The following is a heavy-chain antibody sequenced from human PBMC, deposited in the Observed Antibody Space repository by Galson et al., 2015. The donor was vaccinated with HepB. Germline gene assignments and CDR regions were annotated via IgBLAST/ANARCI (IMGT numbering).Heavy chain of an antibody. V-gene: IGHV3-48*03. CDR2: ISSSGSTI. CDR3: ARTLDGYSSSWHFRSDYYYGMDV. D-gene: IGHD6-13*01. J-gene: IGHJ6*02. CDR1: GFTFSSYE. Sequence: SLRLSCAASGFTFSSYEMNWVRQAPGKGLEWVSYISSSGSTIYYADSVKGRFTISRDNAKNSLYLQMNSLRAEDTAVYYCARTLDGYSSSWHFRSDYYYGMDVWGQGTTVTVSS.